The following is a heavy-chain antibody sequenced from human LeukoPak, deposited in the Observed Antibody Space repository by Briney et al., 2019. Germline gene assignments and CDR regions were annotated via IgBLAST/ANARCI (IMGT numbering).Heavy chain of an antibody. CDR1: GYTFTSYC. V-gene: IGHV1-18*04. D-gene: IGHD3-10*01. CDR3: ARESKPGGVRGVIPSRYFDY. J-gene: IGHJ4*02. Sequence: GASVKLSCKASGYTFTSYCISWVRQAPGQGLEWMGWISAYNGNTNYAQKLQGRVTMTTDTSTSTAYMELRSLRSDDTAVYYCARESKPGGVRGVIPSRYFDYWGQGTLVTVSS. CDR2: ISAYNGNT.